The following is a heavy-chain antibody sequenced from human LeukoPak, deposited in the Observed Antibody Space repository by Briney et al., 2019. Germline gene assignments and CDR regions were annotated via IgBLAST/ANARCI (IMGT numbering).Heavy chain of an antibody. CDR3: ARDWPTYTSGSYYMAYYYYMDV. CDR2: IYTSGST. Sequence: PSETLSLTCTVSGGSISSGSYYWSWIRQPAGKGLEWIGRIYTSGSTNYNPSLKSRVTISVDTSKNQFSLKLSSVTAADTAVYYCARDWPTYTSGSYYMAYYYYMDVWGKGTTVTVSS. CDR1: GGSISSGSYY. V-gene: IGHV4-61*02. J-gene: IGHJ6*03. D-gene: IGHD1-26*01.